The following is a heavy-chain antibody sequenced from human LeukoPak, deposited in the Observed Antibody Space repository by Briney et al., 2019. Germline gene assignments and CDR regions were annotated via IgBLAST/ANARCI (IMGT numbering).Heavy chain of an antibody. CDR3: ARHYCSSNSCYGGGFDP. Sequence: SETLSLTCTVSGGSITNYYWSWIRQPAGKGLEWIGRIYSSGSTNYNPSLKSRVTISVDKSKNQFSLKLSFVTAADTAAYYCARHYCSSNSCYGGGFDPWGQGTLVTVAS. CDR1: GGSITNYY. CDR2: IYSSGST. D-gene: IGHD2-2*01. J-gene: IGHJ5*02. V-gene: IGHV4-4*07.